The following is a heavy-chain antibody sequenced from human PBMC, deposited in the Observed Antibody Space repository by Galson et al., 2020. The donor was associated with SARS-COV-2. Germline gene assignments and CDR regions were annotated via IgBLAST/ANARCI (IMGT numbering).Heavy chain of an antibody. V-gene: IGHV3-53*01. CDR3: AIDYGDYYFDY. Sequence: ESLKISCAASGFTVSSNYMSWVRQAPGKGLEWVSVIYSGGSTYYADSVKGRFTISRDNSKNTLYLQMNSLRAEDTAVYYCAIDYGDYYFDYWGQGTLVTVSS. D-gene: IGHD4-17*01. CDR2: IYSGGST. CDR1: GFTVSSNY. J-gene: IGHJ4*02.